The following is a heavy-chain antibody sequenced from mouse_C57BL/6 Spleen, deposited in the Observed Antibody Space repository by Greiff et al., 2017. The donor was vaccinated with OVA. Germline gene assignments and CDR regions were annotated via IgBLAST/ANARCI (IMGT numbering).Heavy chain of an antibody. CDR2: IYPSDSET. V-gene: IGHV1-61*01. J-gene: IGHJ3*01. CDR3: ARVGGLRQGFAY. D-gene: IGHD2-4*01. CDR1: GYTFTSYW. Sequence: QVQLQQPGAELVRPGSSVKLSCKASGYTFTSYWMDWVKQRPGQGLEWIGNIYPSDSETHYNQKFKDKATLTVDKSSSTAYMQLSSLTSEDSAVYYCARVGGLRQGFAYWGQGTLVTVSA.